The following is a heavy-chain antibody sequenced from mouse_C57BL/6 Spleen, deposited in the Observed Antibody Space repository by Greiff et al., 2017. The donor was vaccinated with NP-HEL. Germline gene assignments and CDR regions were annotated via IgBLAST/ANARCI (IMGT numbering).Heavy chain of an antibody. CDR1: GFTFSSYA. Sequence: EVKLMESGGGLVKPGGSLKLSCAASGFTFSSYAMSWVRQTPEKRLEWVATISDGGSYTYYPDNVKGRFTISRDNAKNNLYLQMSHLKSEDTAMYYCARDSSGLAWFAYWGQGTLVTVSA. V-gene: IGHV5-4*01. CDR3: ARDSSGLAWFAY. D-gene: IGHD3-2*02. CDR2: ISDGGSYT. J-gene: IGHJ3*01.